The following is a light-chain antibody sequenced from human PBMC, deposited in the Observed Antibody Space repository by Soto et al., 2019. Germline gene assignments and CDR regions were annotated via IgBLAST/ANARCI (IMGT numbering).Light chain of an antibody. CDR1: QSVSNW. CDR3: QHSNSYSEA. CDR2: KAS. J-gene: IGKJ1*01. V-gene: IGKV1-5*03. Sequence: IQMTQSPSTRSSSLGERVTITCRASQSVSNWLAWYQQKPGKAPKLLIYKASTLKSGVPSRFSGSGSGTEGTLTISSLKKDDGATYYCQHSNSYSEAFGQGTKVDIK.